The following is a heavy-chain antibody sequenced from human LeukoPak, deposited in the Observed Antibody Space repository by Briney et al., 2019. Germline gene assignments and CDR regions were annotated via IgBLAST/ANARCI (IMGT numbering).Heavy chain of an antibody. CDR3: ARTHSSAWLNWYFDL. D-gene: IGHD6-19*01. CDR2: MFHRGST. J-gene: IGHJ2*01. CDR1: GGSITSGEYY. V-gene: IGHV4-30-4*08. Sequence: PSETLSLTCTVSGGSITSGEYYWGWIRQPPGKGLEWIGYMFHRGSTYYNPSLKSRVNLSVDRSENQFSLKLSSVTAADTAVYYCARTHSSAWLNWYFDLWGRGTLVTVSS.